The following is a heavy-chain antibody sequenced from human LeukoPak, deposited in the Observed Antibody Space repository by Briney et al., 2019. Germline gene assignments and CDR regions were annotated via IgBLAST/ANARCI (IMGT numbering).Heavy chain of an antibody. V-gene: IGHV1-69*06. CDR2: IIPIFGTA. Sequence: SVKVSCKASGYTFTSYGISWVRQAPGQGLEWMGGIIPIFGTANYAQKFQGRVTITADKSTSTAYMELSSLRSEDTAVYYCASAVSLSGSYRPFDYWGQGTLVTVSS. D-gene: IGHD3-16*02. CDR3: ASAVSLSGSYRPFDY. CDR1: GYTFTSYG. J-gene: IGHJ4*02.